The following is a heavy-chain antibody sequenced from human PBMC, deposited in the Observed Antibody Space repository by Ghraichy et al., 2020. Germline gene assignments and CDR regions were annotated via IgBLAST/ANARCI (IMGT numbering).Heavy chain of an antibody. CDR3: ARDPYGDYKYGGTDY. Sequence: GGSLRLSCAASGFTFSRHWMSWVRQAPGKGLEWVASIKSDGSDMFYVDSVRGRCTISRDNAKNSVSLEMNSLRVEDTAGYYCARDPYGDYKYGGTDYWGQGTLVSVSS. CDR2: IKSDGSDM. D-gene: IGHD4-17*01. CDR1: GFTFSRHW. V-gene: IGHV3-7*01. J-gene: IGHJ4*02.